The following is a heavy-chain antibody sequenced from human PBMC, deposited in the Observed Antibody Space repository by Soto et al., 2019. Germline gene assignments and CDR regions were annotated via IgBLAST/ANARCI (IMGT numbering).Heavy chain of an antibody. D-gene: IGHD6-19*01. CDR3: ARDRGRNIGWYGVDF. V-gene: IGHV4-61*01. Sequence: QVQLQESGPGLVRPSETLSLTCTVSGGSVSSGSYYWSWIRQPPGKRLEWIGYIYYCGSTNYDPSLKSRVTILADTSKNQLFLHVSSVAAADTAGYYCARDRGRNIGWYGVDFWGQGTLVTVSS. J-gene: IGHJ4*02. CDR1: GGSVSSGSYY. CDR2: IYYCGST.